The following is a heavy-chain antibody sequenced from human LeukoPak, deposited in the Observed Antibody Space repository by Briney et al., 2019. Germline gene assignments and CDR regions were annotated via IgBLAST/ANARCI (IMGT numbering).Heavy chain of an antibody. J-gene: IGHJ4*02. Sequence: PGGSLRLSCAASGFTFSSYAMSWVRQAPGKGLEWVSGISGSGDSTYSADSVKGRFTISRDTYENTLYLQMNSLRAEDTAVYYCARNGGYTSSYQYSFDYWGQGTLVTVSS. D-gene: IGHD5-18*01. CDR3: ARNGGYTSSYQYSFDY. CDR2: ISGSGDST. CDR1: GFTFSSYA. V-gene: IGHV3-23*01.